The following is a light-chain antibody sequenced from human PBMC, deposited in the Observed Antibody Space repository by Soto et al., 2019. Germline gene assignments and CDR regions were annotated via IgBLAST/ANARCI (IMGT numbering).Light chain of an antibody. CDR3: QQYNSYWT. V-gene: IGKV1-5*03. Sequence: DIQMTQSPSTLSASVGDRVSITCRASQSISSWLAWYQQKPGKAHKLLIYKASSLESGVPSRFSGSGSGTEFTLTISSLQPDDFETYYCQQYNSYWTFGQGTKVEIK. CDR2: KAS. J-gene: IGKJ1*01. CDR1: QSISSW.